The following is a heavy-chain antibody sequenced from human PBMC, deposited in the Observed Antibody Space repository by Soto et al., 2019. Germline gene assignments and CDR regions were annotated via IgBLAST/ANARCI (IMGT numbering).Heavy chain of an antibody. CDR2: IIPIFGTA. V-gene: IGHV1-69*12. J-gene: IGHJ6*02. Sequence: QVQLVQSGAEVKKPGSSVKVSCKASGGTFSSYAISWVRQAPGQGLEWMGGIIPIFGTANYAQKFQGRVSITADESTSTAYMELSSLRAEATAVYYWARERHPDTAMAWAYYYYGMDVGGQGTTVTVSS. D-gene: IGHD5-18*01. CDR3: ARERHPDTAMAWAYYYYGMDV. CDR1: GGTFSSYA.